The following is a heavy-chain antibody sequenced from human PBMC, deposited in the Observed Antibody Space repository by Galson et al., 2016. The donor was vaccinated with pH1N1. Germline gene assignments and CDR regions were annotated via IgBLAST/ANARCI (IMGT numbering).Heavy chain of an antibody. CDR3: ARRGIGEFLYYFDS. Sequence: TLSLTCTVSGDSISSGSSYWSWIRQHPGKGLEWLGYVYYSGSTYYNPSLKSRLTISVDTSKNQFSLKLRSVTAADTAVYYCARRGIGEFLYYFDSWGQGTLVTVSS. CDR2: VYYSGST. CDR1: GDSISSGSSY. V-gene: IGHV4-30-4*01. D-gene: IGHD3-10*01. J-gene: IGHJ4*02.